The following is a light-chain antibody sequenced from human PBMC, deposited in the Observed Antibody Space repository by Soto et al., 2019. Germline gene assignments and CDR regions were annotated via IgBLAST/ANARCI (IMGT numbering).Light chain of an antibody. V-gene: IGLV2-14*01. CDR2: AVS. Sequence: QSALTQPASVSGSPGQSITISCTGTSSDVGDYKYVSWYQQHPGKAPKLVISAVSNRPSGISNRFSGSKSGNTASLTISGLQAEDEADYYCSSYTTIFTYVFGTGTKVTVL. CDR1: SSDVGDYKY. J-gene: IGLJ1*01. CDR3: SSYTTIFTYV.